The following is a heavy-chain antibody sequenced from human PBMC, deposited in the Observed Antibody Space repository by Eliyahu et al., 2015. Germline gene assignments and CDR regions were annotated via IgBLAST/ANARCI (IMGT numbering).Heavy chain of an antibody. V-gene: IGHV3-23*04. CDR1: GFPFSSYA. CDR3: ARSLFWNNYYTPDY. Sequence: EVQLVESGGGLVQPGGSLRLSCAASGFPFSSYAMGWVRQAPGKGLEWVSTITESGDGTYYVDSVQGRFTISRDNSKNTLSLQMSSLRAEDTAVYYCARSLFWNNYYTPDYWGQGTLVTVSS. D-gene: IGHD3-3*01. CDR2: ITESGDGT. J-gene: IGHJ4*02.